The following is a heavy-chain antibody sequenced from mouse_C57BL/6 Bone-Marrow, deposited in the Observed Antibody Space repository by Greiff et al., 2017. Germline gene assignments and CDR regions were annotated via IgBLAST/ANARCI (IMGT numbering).Heavy chain of an antibody. D-gene: IGHD1-1*01. CDR3: TRITTVVATRY. Sequence: EVQRVESGGGLVQPGGSMKLSCAASGFTFSDAWMDWVRQSPEKGLEWVAEIRNKANNHATYYAESVKGRFTISRDDSKSSVYLQMNSLRAEDTGIYYCTRITTVVATRYWGQGTTLTVSS. V-gene: IGHV6-6*01. J-gene: IGHJ2*01. CDR1: GFTFSDAW. CDR2: IRNKANNHAT.